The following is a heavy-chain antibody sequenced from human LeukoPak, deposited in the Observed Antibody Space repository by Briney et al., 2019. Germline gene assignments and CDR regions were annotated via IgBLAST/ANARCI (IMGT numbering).Heavy chain of an antibody. V-gene: IGHV3-23*01. CDR1: GFPFSSYA. Sequence: GGSLRLSCAASGFPFSSYAMSWVRQAPGEGLEWVSAISGSGGSTYYADSVKGRFTISRDNSKNTLYLQMNSLRAEDTAVYYCANTFTLQYRITMVRGVIDGMDVWGQGTTVTVSS. CDR3: ANTFTLQYRITMVRGVIDGMDV. CDR2: ISGSGGST. D-gene: IGHD3-10*01. J-gene: IGHJ6*02.